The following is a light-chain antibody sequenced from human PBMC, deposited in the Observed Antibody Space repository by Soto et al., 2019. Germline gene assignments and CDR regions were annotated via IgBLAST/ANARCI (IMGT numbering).Light chain of an antibody. V-gene: IGLV2-14*01. CDR2: EVS. CDR1: SGDVGGSGY. Sequence: QSALTQPASVSASPGQSITISCTGTSGDVGGSGYVSWYQQYPGKAPKLMIYEVSNRPSGVSSRFSASKSGNTASLTISGLRAEDEADYYCSSHTSSGTLVFGGGTKVTVL. CDR3: SSHTSSGTLV. J-gene: IGLJ3*02.